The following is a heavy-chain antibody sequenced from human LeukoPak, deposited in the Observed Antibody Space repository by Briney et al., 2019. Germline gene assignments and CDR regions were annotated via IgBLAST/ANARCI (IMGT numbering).Heavy chain of an antibody. CDR2: MNPNSGNT. J-gene: IGHJ5*02. V-gene: IGHV1-8*01. CDR3: ARGTLQRGLSWFDP. CDR1: GYTFTSYG. D-gene: IGHD2/OR15-2a*01. Sequence: ASVKVSCKASGYTFTSYGINWVRQATGQGLEWMGWMNPNSGNTGYAQKFQGRVTMTRNTSISTAYMELSSLRSEDTAVYYCARGTLQRGLSWFDPWGQGTLVTVSS.